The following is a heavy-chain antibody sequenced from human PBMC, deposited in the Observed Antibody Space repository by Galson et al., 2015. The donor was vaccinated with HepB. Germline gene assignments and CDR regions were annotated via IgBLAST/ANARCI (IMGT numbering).Heavy chain of an antibody. D-gene: IGHD6-19*01. Sequence: SVKVSCKASGYTFTSYGISWVRQAPGQGLEWMGWISAYNGNTNYAQKLQGRVTMTTDTSTSTAYMELRSLRSDDTAVYYCARDRSVASSGWYQGNYWGQGTPVTVSS. CDR3: ARDRSVASSGWYQGNY. CDR2: ISAYNGNT. CDR1: GYTFTSYG. V-gene: IGHV1-18*01. J-gene: IGHJ4*02.